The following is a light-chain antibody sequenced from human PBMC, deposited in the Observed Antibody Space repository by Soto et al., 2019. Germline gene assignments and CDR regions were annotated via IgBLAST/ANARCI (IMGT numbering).Light chain of an antibody. CDR1: QSGSTY. CDR3: QQRTNWPPIT. V-gene: IGKV3-11*01. J-gene: IGKJ5*01. CDR2: DPS. Sequence: EIVLTQSPATLSLSPGVRATLSSRASQSGSTYLALYQQKPCQAPRLLIYDPSNRATGIPARFSGSGSGTDFTLTISSLEPEDFAVYYCQQRTNWPPITFGQGTRLEIK.